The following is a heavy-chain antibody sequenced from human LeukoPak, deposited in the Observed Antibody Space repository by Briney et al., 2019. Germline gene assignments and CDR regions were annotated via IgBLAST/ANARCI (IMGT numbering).Heavy chain of an antibody. CDR2: IYYSGST. V-gene: IGHV4-59*12. CDR1: GFTFSSYG. CDR3: ARVMVRGVTARNNWFDP. D-gene: IGHD3-10*01. Sequence: LRLSCAASGFTFSSYGMSWVRQAPGKGLEWIGYIYYSGSTNYNPSLKSRVTISVDTSKNQFSLKLSSVTAADTAVYYCARVMVRGVTARNNWFDPWGQGTLVTVSS. J-gene: IGHJ5*02.